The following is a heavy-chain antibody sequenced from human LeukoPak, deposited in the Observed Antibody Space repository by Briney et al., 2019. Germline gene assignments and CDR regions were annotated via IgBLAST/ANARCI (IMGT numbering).Heavy chain of an antibody. V-gene: IGHV4-34*01. CDR3: ASRYCSSTSCYGDDAFDI. Sequence: KPSETLSLTCAVYGGSFSGYYWSWIRQPPGKGLEWIGYIYHSGSTYYNPSLKSRVTISVDRSKNQFSLKLSSVTAADTAVYYCASRYCSSTSCYGDDAFDIWGQGTMVTVSS. CDR1: GGSFSGYY. J-gene: IGHJ3*02. CDR2: IYHSGST. D-gene: IGHD2-2*01.